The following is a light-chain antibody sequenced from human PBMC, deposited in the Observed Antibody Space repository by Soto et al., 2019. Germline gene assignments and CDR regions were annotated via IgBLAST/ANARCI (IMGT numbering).Light chain of an antibody. CDR2: GNS. CDR1: NSNIGAGYD. V-gene: IGLV1-40*01. Sequence: QAVVTQPPSVSGAPGQRVTMSCTGSNSNIGAGYDVHWYQQLPGTAPKLLIYGNSNRPSGVPDRFSGSKSGTSASLAITGLQAEDEADYYCQSYDSSLSGSVFGGGTQLTVL. CDR3: QSYDSSLSGSV. J-gene: IGLJ2*01.